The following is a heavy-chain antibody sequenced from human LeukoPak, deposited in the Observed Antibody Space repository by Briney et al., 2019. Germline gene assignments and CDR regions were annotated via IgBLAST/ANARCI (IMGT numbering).Heavy chain of an antibody. J-gene: IGHJ4*02. CDR1: GFTFSSYA. CDR2: ISGRGGGT. D-gene: IGHD1-26*01. Sequence: GGSLRLSCAASGFTFSSYAMSWVRQAPEKGLEWVSTISGRGGGTYYADSVKGRFTTSRDDSKNTLYLQMNSLRAEDTAVYYCVKDLGRYRNNCFDYWGQGTLVTVSS. V-gene: IGHV3-23*01. CDR3: VKDLGRYRNNCFDY.